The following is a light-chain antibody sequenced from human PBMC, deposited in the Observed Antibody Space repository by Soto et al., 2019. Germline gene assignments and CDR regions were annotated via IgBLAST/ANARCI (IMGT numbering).Light chain of an antibody. J-gene: IGKJ1*01. CDR3: QQYDNWPRT. CDR2: GES. V-gene: IGKV3-15*01. CDR1: QSIGSN. Sequence: DKVMTQSPATLSLSPGERVTLSCRASQSIGSNLAWFQQKRGQTPRLLIYGESARATGVPDRLSGSGSGTELTLTISRLQSEDCAVYYCQQYDNWPRTCGQGTKVDIK.